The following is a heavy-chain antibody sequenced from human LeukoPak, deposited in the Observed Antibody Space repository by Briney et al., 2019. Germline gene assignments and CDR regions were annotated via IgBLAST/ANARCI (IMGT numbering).Heavy chain of an antibody. Sequence: PGGSLRLSCAASGFTFSSYAMYWVRQAPGKGLEWVSAISDSGGNTYYADSVKGRFTISRDNSKNTLYLQLNSLRAEDTAVYYCARDRGYCSSTSCRDYWGQGTLVTVSS. CDR2: ISDSGGNT. J-gene: IGHJ4*02. CDR3: ARDRGYCSSTSCRDY. CDR1: GFTFSSYA. V-gene: IGHV3-23*01. D-gene: IGHD2-2*01.